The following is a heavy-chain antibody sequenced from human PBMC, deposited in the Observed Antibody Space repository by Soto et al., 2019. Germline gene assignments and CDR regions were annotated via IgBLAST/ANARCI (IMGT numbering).Heavy chain of an antibody. Sequence: EVQLVESGGGLVKPGGSLRLSCAASGFTFSSYSMNWVRQAPGKGLEWVSSISSSSSYIYYADSVKGRFTISRDNAKNSLYLQMNSLRAEDTAVYYCARDIPRSRHGDFPDYWGQGTLVTVSS. V-gene: IGHV3-21*01. D-gene: IGHD4-17*01. CDR3: ARDIPRSRHGDFPDY. CDR2: ISSSSSYI. CDR1: GFTFSSYS. J-gene: IGHJ4*02.